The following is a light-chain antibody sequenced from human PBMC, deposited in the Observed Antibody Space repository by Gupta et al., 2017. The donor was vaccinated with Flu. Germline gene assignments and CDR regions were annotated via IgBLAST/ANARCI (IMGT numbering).Light chain of an antibody. J-gene: IGLJ3*02. CDR2: RNN. Sequence: QSVVTQPPSASGTPGQRVTISCSGRSSDIGINYVYWYQQLPGTAPKLLIYRNNQRPSGVPDRFSASKSGTSASLAISGRRSEDEADYYCATWDDSLSGRVFGGGTKLTVL. CDR3: ATWDDSLSGRV. V-gene: IGLV1-47*01. CDR1: SSDIGINY.